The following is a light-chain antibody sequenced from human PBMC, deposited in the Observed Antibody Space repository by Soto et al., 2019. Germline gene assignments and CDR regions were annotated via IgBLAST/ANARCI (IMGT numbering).Light chain of an antibody. CDR2: GAS. J-gene: IGKJ1*01. V-gene: IGKV3-20*01. Sequence: EIVLTQSPGTLSLSPGEKATLSCRASQSVSSSYLAWYQQKPGQAPRLLIYGASSRATGIPDRFSGSGSGTDFTLTINRLEPEDFAVYYCQQYGTSRALGXGTKVDIK. CDR1: QSVSSSY. CDR3: QQYGTSRA.